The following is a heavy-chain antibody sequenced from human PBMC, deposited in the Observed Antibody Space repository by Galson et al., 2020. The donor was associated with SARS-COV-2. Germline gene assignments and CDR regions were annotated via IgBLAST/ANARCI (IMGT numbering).Heavy chain of an antibody. Sequence: GGSLRLSCAASGFTFDDYAMHWVRQAPGKGLEWVSGISWNSGSIGYADSVKGRFTISRDNAKNSLYLQMNSLRAEDTALYYCAKVGGYYYDSSADYWGQGTLVTVSS. CDR2: ISWNSGSI. V-gene: IGHV3-9*01. CDR3: AKVGGYYYDSSADY. J-gene: IGHJ4*02. CDR1: GFTFDDYA. D-gene: IGHD3-22*01.